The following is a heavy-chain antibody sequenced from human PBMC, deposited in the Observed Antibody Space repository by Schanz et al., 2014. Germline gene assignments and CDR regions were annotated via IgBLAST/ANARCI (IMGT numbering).Heavy chain of an antibody. J-gene: IGHJ4*02. Sequence: QGQLVQSESELKKPGASVRVSCKASGYTFTRFGMNWVRQAPGQGLEWMGWIHTVTGNPTYAQDFTGRFVFSLDTSVSTAYLQINSLKAEDTAVYYCARGDCSGGSCPLFDDWGQGTVVTVSS. CDR3: ARGDCSGGSCPLFDD. D-gene: IGHD2-15*01. V-gene: IGHV7-4-1*02. CDR1: GYTFTRFG. CDR2: IHTVTGNP.